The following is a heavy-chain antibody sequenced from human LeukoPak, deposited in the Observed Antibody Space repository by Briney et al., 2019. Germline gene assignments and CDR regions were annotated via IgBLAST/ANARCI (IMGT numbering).Heavy chain of an antibody. J-gene: IGHJ4*02. Sequence: PGGSLRLSCAASGFTFSGSAMHWVRQASGKGLEWVGRIRSKANSYATAYAASVKGRFTISRDDSKNTAYLQMNSLKTEDTAVYYCTRQAFAQDGSWTFDYWGQGTLVTVSS. CDR2: IRSKANSYAT. CDR1: GFTFSGSA. CDR3: TRQAFAQDGSWTFDY. D-gene: IGHD2-15*01. V-gene: IGHV3-73*01.